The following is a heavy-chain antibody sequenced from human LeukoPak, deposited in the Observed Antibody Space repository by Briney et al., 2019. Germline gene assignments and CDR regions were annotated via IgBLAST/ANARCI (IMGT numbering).Heavy chain of an antibody. CDR1: GFTFSSYG. CDR2: ISYDGSNK. D-gene: IGHD3-10*01. V-gene: IGHV3-30*18. J-gene: IGHJ4*02. CDR3: ANKHYCGSGIDY. Sequence: GGSLRLSCAASGFTFSSYGMHWVRQAPGKGLEWVAVISYDGSNKYYADSVKGRFTISRDNSKNTLYLQMNSLRAEDTAVYYCANKHYCGSGIDYWGQGTLVTVSS.